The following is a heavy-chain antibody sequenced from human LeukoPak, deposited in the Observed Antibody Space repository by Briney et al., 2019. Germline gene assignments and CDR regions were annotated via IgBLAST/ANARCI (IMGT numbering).Heavy chain of an antibody. CDR1: GYTFTGHS. D-gene: IGHD3-9*01. CDR3: ARGPHGRIYDILTGFDY. Sequence: ASVKVSCKASGYTFTGHSMYWVRQAPGQGLKWMGWIKPNSGGTNYAQKFQGRVTMTRDTSISTAYMELSRLRSDDTAVYYCARGPHGRIYDILTGFDYWGQGTLVTVSS. V-gene: IGHV1-2*02. J-gene: IGHJ4*02. CDR2: IKPNSGGT.